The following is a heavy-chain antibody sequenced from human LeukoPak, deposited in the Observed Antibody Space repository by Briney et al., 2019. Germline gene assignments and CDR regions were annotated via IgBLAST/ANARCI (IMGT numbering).Heavy chain of an antibody. CDR3: ARLVTMVRGAYVYDYYGMDV. CDR1: GHIVSIYRAA. V-gene: IGHV6-1*01. J-gene: IGHJ6*04. CDR2: TYYRPKWYN. D-gene: IGHD3-10*01. Sequence: SVTLTLPCTISGHIVSIYRAACTWIRQGPSRGLVWYGRTYYRPKWYNDYAVSVKSRITINPDTSKNQFSLQLNSVTLEDTAMYYCARLVTMVRGAYVYDYYGMDVWGKGTTVTVSS.